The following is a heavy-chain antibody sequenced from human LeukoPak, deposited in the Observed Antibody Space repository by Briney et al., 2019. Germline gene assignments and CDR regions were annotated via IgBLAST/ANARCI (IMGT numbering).Heavy chain of an antibody. D-gene: IGHD2-2*01. J-gene: IGHJ5*02. CDR2: IYYRGST. CDR1: GGSISSYY. V-gene: IGHV4-59*01. Sequence: PSETLSLTCTVSGGSISSYYWNWIRQPPGKGLEWIGYIYYRGSTDYNPSLKSRVTISVDTSQNQFSLKLNSVTAADSAVYYCAREGECGSTSCYGGNWFDPWGQGTLVTVSS. CDR3: AREGECGSTSCYGGNWFDP.